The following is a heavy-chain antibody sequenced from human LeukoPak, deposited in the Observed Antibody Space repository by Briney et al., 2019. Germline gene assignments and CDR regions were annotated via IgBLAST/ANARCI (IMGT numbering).Heavy chain of an antibody. CDR3: AQYEIAAWFDP. CDR2: IYYSGST. V-gene: IGHV4-31*03. Sequence: PSQTLSLTCTVSGGSISSGGYYWSWIRQHPGKGLEWIGYIYYSGSTYYNPSLKSRVTTSVDTSKNQFSLKLSSVTAADTAVYYCAQYEIAAWFDPWGQGTLVTVSS. J-gene: IGHJ5*02. CDR1: GGSISSGGYY. D-gene: IGHD2-15*01.